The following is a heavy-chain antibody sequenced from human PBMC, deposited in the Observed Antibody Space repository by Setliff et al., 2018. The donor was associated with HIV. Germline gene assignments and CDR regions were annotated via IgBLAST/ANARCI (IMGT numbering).Heavy chain of an antibody. CDR3: AKVTSY. CDR2: ISESGANT. V-gene: IGHV3-23*01. J-gene: IGHJ4*02. Sequence: GGSLRLSCAASGFTFSTYWMHWVRQAPGKGLVWVSGISESGANTYYADSVKGRFTISRDNSKNTLYLQMDSLRAEDTAVYYCAKVTSYWGQGTLVTVSS. CDR1: GFTFSTYW.